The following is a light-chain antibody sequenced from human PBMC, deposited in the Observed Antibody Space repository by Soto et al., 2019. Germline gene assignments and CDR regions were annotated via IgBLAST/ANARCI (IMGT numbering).Light chain of an antibody. V-gene: IGLV1-51*01. J-gene: IGLJ1*01. CDR1: SSNIGNNY. CDR3: GTWATSLSVFYV. Sequence: APGQNVTISCSGSSSNIGNNYVSWYQHLPGTAPKILIYDNNKRPSGIPDRFSGFKSGTSATLGITGLQTGDEADYYCGTWATSLSVFYVFGTGTKVTVL. CDR2: DNN.